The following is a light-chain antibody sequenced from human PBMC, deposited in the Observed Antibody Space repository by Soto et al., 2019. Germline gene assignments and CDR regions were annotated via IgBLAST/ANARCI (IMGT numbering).Light chain of an antibody. CDR3: QQYGSSPWT. V-gene: IGKV3-20*01. Sequence: EIVLTQSPGTLSLSPGERATLYCRASQSVSSTYLIWYQQKPGQAPRLLIYGASNRATGIPARFSGSGSGTDFTLTISRLEPEDFAVYYCQQYGSSPWTFGQGTKVDIK. CDR1: QSVSSTY. J-gene: IGKJ1*01. CDR2: GAS.